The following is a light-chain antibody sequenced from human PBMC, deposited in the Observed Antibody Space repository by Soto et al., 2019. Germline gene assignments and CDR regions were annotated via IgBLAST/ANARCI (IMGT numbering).Light chain of an antibody. Sequence: EIVLTQSPGTLSLSPGEIATLSCSASRSVSNNHLAWYQQQPGQAPRLLIYGASSRATGSPDRFSGSGSGTDFSLTISRLEPEDFAVYYCQQYGDSPLTFGGGTKVDIK. J-gene: IGKJ4*01. CDR3: QQYGDSPLT. CDR2: GAS. V-gene: IGKV3-20*01. CDR1: RSVSNNH.